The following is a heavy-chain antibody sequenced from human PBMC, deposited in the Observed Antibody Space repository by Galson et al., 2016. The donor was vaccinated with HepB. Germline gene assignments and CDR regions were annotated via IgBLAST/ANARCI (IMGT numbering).Heavy chain of an antibody. V-gene: IGHV3-23*01. CDR2: VTVSGLST. D-gene: IGHD4-17*01. CDR3: AGGDDYGNYPRFDP. CDR1: GFMFTNYA. J-gene: IGHJ5*02. Sequence: SLRLSCAASGFMFTNYAMTWVRQAPGKGLEWVSAVTVSGLSTYYADSVKGRFTISRDNSNNPLFLQMNSLRDKDTAVYFCAGGDDYGNYPRFDPWGPGTLVTVSS.